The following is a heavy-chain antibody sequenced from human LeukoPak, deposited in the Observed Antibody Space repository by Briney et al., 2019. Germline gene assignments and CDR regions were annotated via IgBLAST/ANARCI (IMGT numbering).Heavy chain of an antibody. V-gene: IGHV3-23*01. CDR2: ISGSGGSI. J-gene: IGHJ4*02. D-gene: IGHD2-2*02. CDR3: AKRYCSTTSCYKRYGSGSYFFDY. CDR1: GFTFSDYA. Sequence: GGSVRLSCTASGFTFSDYAMSWVRQAPGKGLEWVSGISGSGGSIRYADSVKGRFTISRDNSKNTLYLRMNSLRAEDTAVYYCAKRYCSTTSCYKRYGSGSYFFDYWGQGTLVTVSS.